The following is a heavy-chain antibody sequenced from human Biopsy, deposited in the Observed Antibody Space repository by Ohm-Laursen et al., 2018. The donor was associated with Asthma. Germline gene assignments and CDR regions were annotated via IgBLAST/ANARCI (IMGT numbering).Heavy chain of an antibody. CDR2: INAANGNT. Sequence: EASVKVSCKASGYTFINYAIHWVRQAPGHSLEWMGWINAANGNTKYSQKFPGRLTISRDTSASTAYMDLSSLRSEDTAVYYCARTYFDFLTGQVHDAFAMWGQGTMVTVSS. D-gene: IGHD3-9*01. J-gene: IGHJ3*02. CDR3: ARTYFDFLTGQVHDAFAM. CDR1: GYTFINYA. V-gene: IGHV1-3*01.